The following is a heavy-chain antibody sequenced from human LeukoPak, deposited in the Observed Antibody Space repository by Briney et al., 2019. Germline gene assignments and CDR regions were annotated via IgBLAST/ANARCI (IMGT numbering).Heavy chain of an antibody. J-gene: IGHJ4*02. CDR3: ARVGSSGYFRGWGYFDY. D-gene: IGHD3-22*01. CDR1: DYTFTNYG. V-gene: IGHV1-18*01. CDR2: ISGYNGNT. Sequence: ASVKVSCKASDYTFTNYGISWVRQAPGEGLEWMGWISGYNGNTNYAQKFQGRVTMTTDTSTSTAYMELRSLRSDDTAVYYCARVGSSGYFRGWGYFDYWGQGTLVTVSS.